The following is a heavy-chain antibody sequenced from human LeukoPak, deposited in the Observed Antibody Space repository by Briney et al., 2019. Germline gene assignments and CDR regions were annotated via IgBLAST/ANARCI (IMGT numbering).Heavy chain of an antibody. V-gene: IGHV4-34*01. Sequence: SETLSLTCTVSGGSISSYYWSWIRQPPGKGLEWIGEINHSGSTNYNPSLKSRVTISVDTSKNQFSLKLSSVTAADTAVYYCARALRVVAATDLDYWGQGTLVTVSS. CDR1: GGSISSYY. J-gene: IGHJ4*02. CDR2: INHSGST. CDR3: ARALRVVAATDLDY. D-gene: IGHD2-15*01.